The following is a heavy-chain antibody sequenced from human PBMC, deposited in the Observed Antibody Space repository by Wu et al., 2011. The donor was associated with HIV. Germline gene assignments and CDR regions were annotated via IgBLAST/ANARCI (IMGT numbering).Heavy chain of an antibody. D-gene: IGHD2-2*01. CDR1: GGTFNSYA. V-gene: IGHV1-69*14. Sequence: QVQLVQSGAEVKKPGSSVKVSCKASGGTFNSYAISWVRQAPGQGLEWMGGIIPNSGTTNYARKFQGRFTVTADTSTTTVHMELRSLRSEDTAVYFCTRSGEAAAYYYYYMNVWGKGTTVTISS. CDR3: TRSGEAAAYYYYYMNV. J-gene: IGHJ6*03. CDR2: IIPNSGTT.